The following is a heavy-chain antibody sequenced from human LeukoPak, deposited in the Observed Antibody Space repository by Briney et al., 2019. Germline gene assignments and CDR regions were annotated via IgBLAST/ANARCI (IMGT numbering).Heavy chain of an antibody. CDR1: GDSVSGNSAA. J-gene: IGHJ6*02. Sequence: SQTLSLTCAISGDSVSGNSAARNWIRQSPSRGLEWLGRTYYRSKWYYEYAVSVKSRITINPDTSKNQFSLQLNSVTPEDTAVYYCARVGGQYHYGMDVWGQGTTVTVSS. CDR2: TYYRSKWYY. V-gene: IGHV6-1*01. CDR3: ARVGGQYHYGMDV. D-gene: IGHD1-26*01.